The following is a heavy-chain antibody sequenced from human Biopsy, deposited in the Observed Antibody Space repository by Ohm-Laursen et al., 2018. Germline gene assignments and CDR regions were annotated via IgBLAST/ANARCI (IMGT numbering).Heavy chain of an antibody. J-gene: IGHJ2*01. V-gene: IGHV4-59*01. D-gene: IGHD3-22*01. CDR2: ISYRGTT. CDR1: NVSFSSFY. Sequence: GTLSLTCAVYNVSFSSFYWSWIRQPPGKGLEWIGSISYRGTTSYNPSLKSRVAISVDTSKNHFSLRLRSVTPADTAIYYCARDRGYYSDRTVPGYFDLWGRGTLVTVSS. CDR3: ARDRGYYSDRTVPGYFDL.